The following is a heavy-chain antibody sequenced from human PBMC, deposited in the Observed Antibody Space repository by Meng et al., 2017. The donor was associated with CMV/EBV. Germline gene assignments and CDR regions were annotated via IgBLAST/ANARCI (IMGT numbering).Heavy chain of an antibody. J-gene: IGHJ6*02. CDR2: IYHSGGT. CDR1: GYSISSGYY. D-gene: IGHD3-10*01. Sequence: GSLRLSCTVSGYSISSGYYWGWIRQPPGKGLEWIGSIYHSGGTYYNPSLKSRVTISVDTSKNQFSLKLSSVTAADTAVYYCARGLREFYYYYGMDVWGQGTTVTVSS. CDR3: ARGLREFYYYYGMDV. V-gene: IGHV4-38-2*02.